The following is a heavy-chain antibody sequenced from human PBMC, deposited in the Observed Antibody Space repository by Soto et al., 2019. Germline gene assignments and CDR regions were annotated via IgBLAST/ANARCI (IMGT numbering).Heavy chain of an antibody. D-gene: IGHD1-26*01. CDR2: ISTYNGDT. Sequence: QVQLVQSGPEVKKPGASVKVTCEASGYTFTTSGSSWVRQAPGQGLEWMGWISTYNGDTNSAQKFQGRVTMTADTSTGTVYMELMSLKSDDTAVYYCARQGSWPYNYYGLDVWGQGTTVTVSS. CDR3: ARQGSWPYNYYGLDV. V-gene: IGHV1-18*01. J-gene: IGHJ6*02. CDR1: GYTFTTSG.